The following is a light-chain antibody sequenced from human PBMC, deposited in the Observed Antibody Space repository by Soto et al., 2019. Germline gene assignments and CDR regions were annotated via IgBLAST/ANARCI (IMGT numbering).Light chain of an antibody. CDR2: EVS. J-gene: IGLJ1*01. Sequence: QSVLTQPASVSGSPGQSITISCTGTSSDVGGYNYVSWYQHRPGKAPKLLIYEVSYRPSGVSDRFSGSKSANTTSLTISGLQAEDEADYYCSSYTSGSLRVFGTGTQLTVL. V-gene: IGLV2-14*01. CDR1: SSDVGGYNY. CDR3: SSYTSGSLRV.